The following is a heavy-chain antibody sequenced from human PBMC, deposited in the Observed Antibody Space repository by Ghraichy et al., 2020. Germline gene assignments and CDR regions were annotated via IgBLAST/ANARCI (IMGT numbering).Heavy chain of an antibody. V-gene: IGHV3-21*01. CDR3: ASSSIVGAPFDY. CDR1: GFTFSTYS. J-gene: IGHJ4*02. CDR2: IRSSSSYI. D-gene: IGHD1-26*01. Sequence: GGSLRLSCAASGFTFSTYSMNWVRQAPGKGLEWVSSIRSSSSYIYYADSVKGRFTISRDNAKNSLYLQMNSLRAEDTAVYYCASSSIVGAPFDYWGQGTLVTVSS.